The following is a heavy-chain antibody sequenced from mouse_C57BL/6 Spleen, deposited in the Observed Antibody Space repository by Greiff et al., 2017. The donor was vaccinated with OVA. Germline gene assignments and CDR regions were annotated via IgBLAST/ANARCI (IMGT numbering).Heavy chain of an antibody. D-gene: IGHD1-1*01. CDR2: FYPGSGSI. Sequence: VKLMESGAELVKPGASVKLSCKASGYTFTEYTIHWVKQRSGQGLEWIGWFYPGSGSIKYNEKFKDKATLTADKSSSTVYMELSRLTSEDSAVYFCARHEDYYGSTLRYFDVWGTGTTVTVSS. CDR1: GYTFTEYT. CDR3: ARHEDYYGSTLRYFDV. V-gene: IGHV1-62-2*01. J-gene: IGHJ1*03.